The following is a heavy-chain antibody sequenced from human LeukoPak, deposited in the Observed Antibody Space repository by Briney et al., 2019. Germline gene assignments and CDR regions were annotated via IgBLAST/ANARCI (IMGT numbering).Heavy chain of an antibody. CDR1: GFTFSSYG. CDR2: LWYDGSNK. Sequence: GGSLRLSCAASGFTFSSYGMYWVRQAPGKGLEWVALLWYDGSNKYYVDSVKGRFTISRDNSNNTLYLQMNSLRAEDTAVYYCARVKGRIDWSGSYTGIDYWGQGTLVTVSS. J-gene: IGHJ4*02. V-gene: IGHV3-33*01. D-gene: IGHD3-10*01. CDR3: ARVKGRIDWSGSYTGIDY.